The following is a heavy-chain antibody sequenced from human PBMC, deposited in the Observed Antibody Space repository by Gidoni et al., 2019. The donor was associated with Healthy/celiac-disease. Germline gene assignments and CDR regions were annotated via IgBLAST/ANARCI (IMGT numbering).Heavy chain of an antibody. Sequence: QVQLVESGGGVVQPGRSLRLSCAASGFTFSSYGMHWVRQAPGKGLEWVAVIWYDGSNKYYADSVKGRFTISRDNSKNTLYLQMNSLRAEDTAVYYCARDRKRLNFDYWGQGTLVTVSS. V-gene: IGHV3-33*01. CDR2: IWYDGSNK. D-gene: IGHD4-17*01. CDR3: ARDRKRLNFDY. J-gene: IGHJ4*02. CDR1: GFTFSSYG.